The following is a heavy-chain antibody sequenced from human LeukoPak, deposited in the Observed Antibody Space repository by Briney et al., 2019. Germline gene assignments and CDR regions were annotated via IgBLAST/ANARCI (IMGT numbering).Heavy chain of an antibody. D-gene: IGHD3-9*01. CDR2: ISGSGGST. Sequence: GGSLRLSCAASGFTFSSYAMSWVRQAPGKGLEWVSAISGSGGSTYYADSVKGRFTISRDNSKNTLYLQMNSLRAEDTAVYYCARVRSHYFDWLLGGYYFDYWGQGTLVTVSS. J-gene: IGHJ4*02. CDR3: ARVRSHYFDWLLGGYYFDY. V-gene: IGHV3-23*01. CDR1: GFTFSSYA.